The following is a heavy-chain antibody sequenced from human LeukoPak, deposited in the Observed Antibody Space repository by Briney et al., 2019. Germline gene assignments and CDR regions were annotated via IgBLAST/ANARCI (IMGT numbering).Heavy chain of an antibody. D-gene: IGHD3-10*01. CDR1: GFSFDDYA. CDR2: ISWNSGSI. CDR3: AKDSRGLGSRYYGMDV. V-gene: IGHV3-9*01. Sequence: GTSLRLSCAASGFSFDDYAMHWVRQAPGKGLEWVSGISWNSGSIGYADSVKGRFTTSRDNAKNSLYLQMNSLRAEDTALYYCAKDSRGLGSRYYGMDVWGQGTTVTVSS. J-gene: IGHJ6*02.